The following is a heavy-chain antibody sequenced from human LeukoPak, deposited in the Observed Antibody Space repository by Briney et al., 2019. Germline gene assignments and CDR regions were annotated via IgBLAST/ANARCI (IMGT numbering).Heavy chain of an antibody. CDR3: ARDVARLRLGESSRYFDY. V-gene: IGHV6-1*01. CDR2: TYYKTKWYN. CDR1: GDSVSSNSAA. J-gene: IGHJ4*02. D-gene: IGHD3-16*01. Sequence: SQTLALTCAISGDSVSSNSAAWNWIRQSPSKGLEWLGSTYYKTKWYNDTAVAVKSRITITPDTYKSQFSLQLKSVSPEDTAVYYYARDVARLRLGESSRYFDYWGQGTLVTVSS.